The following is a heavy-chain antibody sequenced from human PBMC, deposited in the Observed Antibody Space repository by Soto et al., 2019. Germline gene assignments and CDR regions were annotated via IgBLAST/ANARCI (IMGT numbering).Heavy chain of an antibody. CDR2: TKNKANSYTT. CDR3: ARWESARCGD. CDR1: GFTFSDHY. J-gene: IGHJ4*02. D-gene: IGHD1-26*01. V-gene: IGHV3-72*01. Sequence: VQLVESGGGLVQPGGSLRLSCEASGFTFSDHYMDWVRQAPGKGLEWVGRTKNKANSYTTEYAASVKGRFSISRDASKTSLYLQMNSLKTEDTAVYYSARWESARCGDWGQGTLVTVSS.